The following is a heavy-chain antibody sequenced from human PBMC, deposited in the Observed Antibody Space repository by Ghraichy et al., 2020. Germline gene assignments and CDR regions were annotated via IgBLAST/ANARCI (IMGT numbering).Heavy chain of an antibody. CDR2: IYYSGST. CDR3: ARWSGYCSSTSCQPAFDY. J-gene: IGHJ4*02. Sequence: SETLSLTCTVSGGSISSYYWSWIRQPPGKGLEWIGYIYYSGSTNYNPSLKSRVTISVDTSKNQFSLKLSSVTAADTAVYYCARWSGYCSSTSCQPAFDYWGQGTLVTVYS. CDR1: GGSISSYY. D-gene: IGHD2-2*03. V-gene: IGHV4-59*01.